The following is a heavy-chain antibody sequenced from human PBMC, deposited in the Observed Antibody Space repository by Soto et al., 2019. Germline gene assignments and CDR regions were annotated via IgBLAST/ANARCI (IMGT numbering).Heavy chain of an antibody. V-gene: IGHV3-23*01. CDR1: GFTFNTYP. J-gene: IGHJ6*02. CDR2: ISSTAGRTS. D-gene: IGHD3-10*01. Sequence: PGGSLRLSCATSGFTFNTYPMTWVRQAPGKGLEWVSSISSTAGRTSSYADSAKGRFAISRDFSDNTVYLQMNNLRVDDTAVYFCAKGVLSFHYGMEVWGQGTTVTVS. CDR3: AKGVLSFHYGMEV.